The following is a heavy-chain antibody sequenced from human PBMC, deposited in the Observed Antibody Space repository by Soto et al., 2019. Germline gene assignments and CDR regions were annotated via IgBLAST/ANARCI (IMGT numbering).Heavy chain of an antibody. CDR1: GGSISSSRSY. Sequence: SETLSLTCNVSGGSISSSRSYWAWIRQPPGKGLEWIANIFYSGSTYYNPSLASRVTISVDTSKNQFSLKLSSVTAADTAVYYCARGFPPRGRTTVTTHPHREDYYYYMDVWGKGTTVTVSS. CDR3: ARGFPPRGRTTVTTHPHREDYYYYMDV. J-gene: IGHJ6*03. CDR2: IFYSGST. V-gene: IGHV4-39*01. D-gene: IGHD4-4*01.